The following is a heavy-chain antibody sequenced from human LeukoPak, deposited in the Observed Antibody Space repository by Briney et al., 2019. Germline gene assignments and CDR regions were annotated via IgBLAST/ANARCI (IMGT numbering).Heavy chain of an antibody. CDR3: ARGPGRYPNWFDP. J-gene: IGHJ5*02. Sequence: AASVKVSCKASGYTFRNYAIHWVRQTPGQRPEWMGWINAGNGIAKYSQNFQGGVTITRDTSANTAYMELSSLTSEGTAVYYCARGPGRYPNWFDPWGQGTLVTVSS. CDR1: GYTFRNYA. D-gene: IGHD3-9*01. CDR2: INAGNGIA. V-gene: IGHV1-3*01.